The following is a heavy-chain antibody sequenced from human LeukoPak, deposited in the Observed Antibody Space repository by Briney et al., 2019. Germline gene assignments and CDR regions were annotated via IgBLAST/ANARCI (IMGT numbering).Heavy chain of an antibody. J-gene: IGHJ6*03. CDR2: INTNTGNP. D-gene: IGHD6-19*01. CDR1: GYTFTSYA. CDR3: ARGDSSGWYSHYYYMDV. V-gene: IGHV7-4-1*02. Sequence: GASVKVSCKASGYTFTSYAMNWVRQAPGQGLEWMGWINTNTGNPTYAQGFTGRFVFSLDTSVSTAYLQISSLKAEDTAVYYCARGDSSGWYSHYYYMDVWGKGTTVTVSS.